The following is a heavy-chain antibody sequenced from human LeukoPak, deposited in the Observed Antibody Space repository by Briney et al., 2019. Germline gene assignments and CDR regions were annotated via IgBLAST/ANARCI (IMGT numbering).Heavy chain of an antibody. D-gene: IGHD2-21*01. J-gene: IGHJ3*02. V-gene: IGHV4-59*01. CDR1: GGSISSYY. CDR2: IYYSGST. CDR3: ARVLMWRLGAFDI. Sequence: SETLSLTCTVSGGSISSYYWSWTRQPPGKGLEWIGYIYYSGSTNYNPSLKSRVTISVDTSKNQFSLKLSSVTAADTAVYYCARVLMWRLGAFDIWGQGTMVTVSS.